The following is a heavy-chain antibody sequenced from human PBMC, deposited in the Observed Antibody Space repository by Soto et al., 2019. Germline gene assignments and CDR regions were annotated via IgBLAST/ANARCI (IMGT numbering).Heavy chain of an antibody. J-gene: IGHJ4*02. CDR2: IYYSGST. CDR3: ARANWYFDY. D-gene: IGHD7-27*01. V-gene: IGHV4-59*11. CDR1: GGSFNDHY. Sequence: SETLSLTCAVYGGSFNDHYWSWIRQPPGQGLEWIGYIYYSGSTNYSPSLKSRVTISVDTSKNQFSLKLSSLTAADTAIYYCARANWYFDYWGQGTLVTVSS.